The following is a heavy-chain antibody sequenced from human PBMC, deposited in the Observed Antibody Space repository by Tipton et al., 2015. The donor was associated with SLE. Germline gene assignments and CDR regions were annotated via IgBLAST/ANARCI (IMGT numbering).Heavy chain of an antibody. CDR1: GYSISSGYY. V-gene: IGHV4-38-2*02. Sequence: TLSLTCAVSGYSISSGYYWTWIRQPPGKGLEWIGEINHRGSTNYNPSLKSRVTISVDTSKNQFSLKLSSVTAADTAVYYCARDRQPEIAAAGIRYFDYWGQGTLVTVSS. CDR2: INHRGST. CDR3: ARDRQPEIAAAGIRYFDY. D-gene: IGHD6-13*01. J-gene: IGHJ4*02.